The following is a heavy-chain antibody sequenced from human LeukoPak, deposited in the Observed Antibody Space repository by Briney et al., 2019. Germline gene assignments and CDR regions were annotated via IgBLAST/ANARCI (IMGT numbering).Heavy chain of an antibody. J-gene: IGHJ3*01. CDR1: GGSISNYY. V-gene: IGHV4-4*07. CDR3: ARGARVVPAAIYL. D-gene: IGHD2-2*01. CDR2: IYTSGST. Sequence: SETLSLTCTVSGGSISNYYWSWIRQPAGKGLEWIGRIYTSGSTNYNPSLKSRVTMSVDTSKKQFSLKLNSVTAADTAVYYCARGARVVPAAIYLWGQGTMVTVSS.